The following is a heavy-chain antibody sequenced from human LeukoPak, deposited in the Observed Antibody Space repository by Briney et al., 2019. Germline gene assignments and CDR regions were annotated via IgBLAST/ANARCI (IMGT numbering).Heavy chain of an antibody. V-gene: IGHV4-61*02. D-gene: IGHD3-10*01. CDR2: IYTSGST. Sequence: PSETLSLTCTVSSGPISSGTYYWSWIRQPAGKGLEWIGRIYTSGSTNYNPSLKSRVTISVDTSQNQFSLQLTSVTAADTAVYYCARGDYGSGTYLWGSWGQGILVTVSP. CDR3: ARGDYGSGTYLWGS. CDR1: SGPISSGTYY. J-gene: IGHJ5*02.